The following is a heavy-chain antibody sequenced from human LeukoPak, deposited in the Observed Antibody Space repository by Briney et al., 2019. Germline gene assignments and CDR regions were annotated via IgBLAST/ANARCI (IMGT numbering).Heavy chain of an antibody. J-gene: IGHJ4*02. CDR2: IKQDGSEK. CDR1: GFTFSSYW. Sequence: PGGSLRLSCAVSGFTFSSYWMSWVRQAPGKGLEWVANIKQDGSEKYYVDSVKGRFTISRDNAKNSLYLQMNSLRAEDTAVYYCARDEIPCSSTSCYEPGDYFDYWGQGTLVTVSS. CDR3: ARDEIPCSSTSCYEPGDYFDY. V-gene: IGHV3-7*01. D-gene: IGHD2-2*01.